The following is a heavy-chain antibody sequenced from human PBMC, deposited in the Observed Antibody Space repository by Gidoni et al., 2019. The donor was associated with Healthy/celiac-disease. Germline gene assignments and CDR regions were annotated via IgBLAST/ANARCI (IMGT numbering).Heavy chain of an antibody. CDR1: GFTFRGDS. V-gene: IGHV3-21*01. Sequence: EVQLVESVGGLVKPGGSLRLSCGPPGFTFRGDSMSWVRQAPGKGLEGVSSISSRSSYIYYEDSVKGRFTISRDNAKNSLYLQMNSLRAEDTAVYYCRSILRKGRGYSYGSAEPNVDYWGQGTLVTVSS. D-gene: IGHD5-18*01. CDR2: ISSRSSYI. CDR3: RSILRKGRGYSYGSAEPNVDY. J-gene: IGHJ4*02.